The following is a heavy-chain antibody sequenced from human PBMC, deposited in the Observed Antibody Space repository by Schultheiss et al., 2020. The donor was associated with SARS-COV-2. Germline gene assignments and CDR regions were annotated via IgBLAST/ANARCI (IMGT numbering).Heavy chain of an antibody. D-gene: IGHD6-19*01. CDR1: GYTFTGYY. J-gene: IGHJ4*02. Sequence: ASVKVSCKASGYTFTGYYMHWVRQAPGQGLEWMGWINPNSGGTNYAQKFQGWVTMTRDTSISTAYMELSRLRSDDTAVYYCARDFIAVAGNAYWGQGTLVTVSS. CDR3: ARDFIAVAGNAY. V-gene: IGHV1-2*04. CDR2: INPNSGGT.